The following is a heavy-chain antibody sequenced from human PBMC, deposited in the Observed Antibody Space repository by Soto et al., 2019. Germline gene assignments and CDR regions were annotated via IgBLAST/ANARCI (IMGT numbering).Heavy chain of an antibody. J-gene: IGHJ3*02. CDR1: GGSISSSNW. CDR2: IYHSGST. V-gene: IGHV4-4*02. D-gene: IGHD3-3*02. CDR3: ARVLGHDAFDI. Sequence: QVQLQESGPGLVKPSGTLSLTCAVSGGSISSSNWWSWVRQPPGKGLEWIGEIYHSGSTNYNPSLKSXXTXSXPKSKNQFSLKLSSVTAADTAVYYCARVLGHDAFDIWGQGTMVTVSS.